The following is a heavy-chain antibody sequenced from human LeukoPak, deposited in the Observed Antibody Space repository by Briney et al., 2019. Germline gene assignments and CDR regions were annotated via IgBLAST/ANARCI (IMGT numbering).Heavy chain of an antibody. Sequence: SETLSLTCTVSGGSITSYSWSWIRQHPGKGLEWIGCIYYSGSTYYNPSIKCRVTLSVDTSKNQLPLKLSTATAADTDVYYSEKDLSGQHAFDIWGQGTMVTVSS. CDR2: IYYSGST. J-gene: IGHJ3*02. V-gene: IGHV4-59*06. CDR1: GGSITSYS. CDR3: EKDLSGQHAFDI. D-gene: IGHD5-12*01.